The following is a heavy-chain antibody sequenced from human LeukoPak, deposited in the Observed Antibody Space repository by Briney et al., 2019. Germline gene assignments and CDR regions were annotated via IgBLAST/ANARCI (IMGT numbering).Heavy chain of an antibody. CDR2: IYYSGST. Sequence: SETLSLTCTVSGGSISSSSYYRGWIRQPPGKGLEWIGSIYYSGSTYYNPSLKSRVTISVDTSKNQFSLKLSSVTAADTAVYYCASSGSGYYCAFHQVPQPFDYWGQGTLVTVSS. V-gene: IGHV4-39*01. J-gene: IGHJ4*02. CDR3: ASSGSGYYCAFHQVPQPFDY. CDR1: GGSISSSSYY. D-gene: IGHD3-22*01.